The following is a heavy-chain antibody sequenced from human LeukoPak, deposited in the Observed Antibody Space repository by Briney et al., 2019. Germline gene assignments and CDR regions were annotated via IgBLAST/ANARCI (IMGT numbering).Heavy chain of an antibody. CDR2: IYYSGST. Sequence: PSQTLSLTCTVSGGSISSGDYYWSRIRQPPGKGLEWIGYIYYSGSTYYNPSLKSRVTISVDTSKNQFSLKLSSVTAADTAVYYCATLPGYCSSTSCYRRFDYWGQGTLVTVSS. V-gene: IGHV4-30-4*01. CDR1: GGSISSGDYY. D-gene: IGHD2-2*01. J-gene: IGHJ4*02. CDR3: ATLPGYCSSTSCYRRFDY.